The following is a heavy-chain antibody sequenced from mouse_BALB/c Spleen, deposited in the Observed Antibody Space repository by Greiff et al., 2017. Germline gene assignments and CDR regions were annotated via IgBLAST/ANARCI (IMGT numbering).Heavy chain of an antibody. D-gene: IGHD1-1*01. CDR3: ARDKAYGSSPLDY. J-gene: IGHJ2*01. Sequence: EVQRVESGGGLVQPGGSLRLSCATSGFTFTDYYMSWVRQPPGKALEWLGFIRNKANGYTTEYSASVKGRFTISRDNSQSILYLQMNTLRAEDSATYYCARDKAYGSSPLDYWGQGTTLTVSS. CDR1: GFTFTDYY. CDR2: IRNKANGYTT. V-gene: IGHV7-3*02.